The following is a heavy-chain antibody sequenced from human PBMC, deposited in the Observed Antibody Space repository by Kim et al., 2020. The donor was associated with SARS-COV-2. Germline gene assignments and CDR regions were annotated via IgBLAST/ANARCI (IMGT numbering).Heavy chain of an antibody. CDR2: ISYDGSNK. V-gene: IGHV3-33*05. J-gene: IGHJ6*01. CDR1: GFTFSSYG. D-gene: IGHD3-10*01. CDR3: ASPPYYGSGSYNYYYYGM. Sequence: LSLTCAASGFTFSSYGMHWVRQAPGKGLEWVAVISYDGSNKYYADSVKGRFTISRDNSKNTLYLQMNSLRAEDTAVYYCASPPYYGSGSYNYYYYGM.